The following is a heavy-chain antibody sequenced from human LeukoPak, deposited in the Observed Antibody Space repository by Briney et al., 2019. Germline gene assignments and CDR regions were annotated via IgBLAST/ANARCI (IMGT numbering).Heavy chain of an antibody. J-gene: IGHJ4*02. V-gene: IGHV4-59*01. D-gene: IGHD1-26*01. Sequence: ASETLSLTCTVSGGSISSYYWSWIRQPPGEGLEWIGYIYYSGSTNYNPSLKSRVTISVDTSKNQFSLKLSSVTAADTAVYYCASSGLEWESPTYYFDYWGQGTLVTVSS. CDR2: IYYSGST. CDR1: GGSISSYY. CDR3: ASSGLEWESPTYYFDY.